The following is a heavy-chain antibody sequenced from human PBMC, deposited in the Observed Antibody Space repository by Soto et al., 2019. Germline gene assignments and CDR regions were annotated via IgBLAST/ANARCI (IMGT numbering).Heavy chain of an antibody. CDR3: ARLVVVVAANWFDP. V-gene: IGHV4-31*03. CDR1: GGSISSGGYY. CDR2: IYYSGST. J-gene: IGHJ5*02. Sequence: PSETLSLTCTVSGGSISSGGYYWSWIRQHPGKGLEWIGYIYYSGSTYYNPSLKSRVTISVDTSKNQFSLKLSSVTAADTAVYYCARLVVVVAANWFDPWGQGTLVTVSS. D-gene: IGHD2-15*01.